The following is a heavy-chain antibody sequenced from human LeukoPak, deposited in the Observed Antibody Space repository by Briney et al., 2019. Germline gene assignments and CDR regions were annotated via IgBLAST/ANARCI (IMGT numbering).Heavy chain of an antibody. Sequence: SETLSLTCTVSGGSVSSGSYYWSWIRQPPGKGLEWIGYIYYSGSTNYNPSLKSRVTISVDTSKNQFSLKLSSVTAADTAVYYCARDAYYYDSSGYGFDYWGQGTLVTVSS. CDR2: IYYSGST. CDR3: ARDAYYYDSSGYGFDY. V-gene: IGHV4-61*01. CDR1: GGSVSSGSYY. D-gene: IGHD3-22*01. J-gene: IGHJ4*02.